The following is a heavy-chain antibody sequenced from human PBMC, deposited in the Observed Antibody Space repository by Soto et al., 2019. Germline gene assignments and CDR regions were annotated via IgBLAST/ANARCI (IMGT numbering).Heavy chain of an antibody. Sequence: QVQLVHSGGEVKKPGASVKVSCKASGYSFTRYGISWVRQAHGQGLEWMGWITPYNDHTYSAKKFQGRVTMPTGTSTSPVYMELRSLTSDDTAVYYWARDRGDDYCSGGNCYGDYWGQGTLVTVSS. CDR2: ITPYNDHT. CDR1: GYSFTRYG. D-gene: IGHD2-15*01. CDR3: ARDRGDDYCSGGNCYGDY. J-gene: IGHJ4*02. V-gene: IGHV1-18*01.